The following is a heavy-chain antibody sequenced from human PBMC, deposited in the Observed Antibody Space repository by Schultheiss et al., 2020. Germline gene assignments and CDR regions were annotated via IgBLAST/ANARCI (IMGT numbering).Heavy chain of an antibody. Sequence: SLNISCAASGFTFDDYTMHWVRQAPGKGLEWVAVIWYDGSKKYYADSVKGRFTISRDNSKNTLYLQMNSLRAEDTAVYYCAKDLAPLDPGYFDLWGRGTLVTVAS. V-gene: IGHV3-30*04. CDR3: AKDLAPLDPGYFDL. CDR2: IWYDGSKK. J-gene: IGHJ2*01. CDR1: GFTFDDYT. D-gene: IGHD3-9*01.